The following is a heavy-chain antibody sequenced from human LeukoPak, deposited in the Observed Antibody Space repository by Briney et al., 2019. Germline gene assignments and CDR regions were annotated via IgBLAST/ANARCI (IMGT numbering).Heavy chain of an antibody. D-gene: IGHD6-6*01. CDR1: GGSISSSSYY. Sequence: SETLSLNCTVSGGSISSSSYYWGWIRQPPGKGLEWIGSIYYSGSTYYNPSLKSRVTISVDTSKNQFSLKLSSVTAADTAVYYCARIIPGSSAGYYYYYMDVWGKGTTVTVSS. V-gene: IGHV4-39*07. CDR3: ARIIPGSSAGYYYYYMDV. J-gene: IGHJ6*03. CDR2: IYYSGST.